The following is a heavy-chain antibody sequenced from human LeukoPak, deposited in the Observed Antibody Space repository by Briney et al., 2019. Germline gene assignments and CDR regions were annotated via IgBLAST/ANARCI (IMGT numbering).Heavy chain of an antibody. CDR3: AKEPYSGSQLLDY. Sequence: GGSLRLSCAASGFTFSSHAMSWVRRAPGKGLEWVSAISSGGGSTYYADSVKGRFTISRDNSKNTLYLQMNSLRAEDMAVYYCAKEPYSGSQLLDYWGQGTLVTVSS. CDR2: ISSGGGST. J-gene: IGHJ4*02. CDR1: GFTFSSHA. V-gene: IGHV3-23*01. D-gene: IGHD1-26*01.